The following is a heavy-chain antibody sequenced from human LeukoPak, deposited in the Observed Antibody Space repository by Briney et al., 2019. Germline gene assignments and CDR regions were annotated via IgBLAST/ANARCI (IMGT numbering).Heavy chain of an antibody. CDR2: INPNSGST. V-gene: IGHV1-8*01. D-gene: IGHD3-3*02. Sequence: GSVKLSCTASGYTFTSYDINWVRQAPRQGLEWRGWINPNSGSTSYAHTFQGRVTMTRNTAINTPYMELSGLRSEDTAVYYCARGAGPIYFWGQGNPGTVSS. CDR3: ARGAGPIYF. J-gene: IGHJ4*02. CDR1: GYTFTSYD.